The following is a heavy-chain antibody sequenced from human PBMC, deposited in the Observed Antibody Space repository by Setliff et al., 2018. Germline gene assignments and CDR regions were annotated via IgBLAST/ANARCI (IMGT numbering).Heavy chain of an antibody. CDR3: ARGRIAERPEAIDY. V-gene: IGHV4-38-2*01. J-gene: IGHJ4*02. CDR2: IHHSGKA. Sequence: PSETLSLTCAVSGFSISSGYYWGWIRQPPGKGLEWIVNIHHSGKADYKPSLKSRLTMSVDTSRNQFSLNLGSVTAADTGVYYCARGRIAERPEAIDYWGQGTPVTVSS. CDR1: GFSISSGYY. D-gene: IGHD6-6*01.